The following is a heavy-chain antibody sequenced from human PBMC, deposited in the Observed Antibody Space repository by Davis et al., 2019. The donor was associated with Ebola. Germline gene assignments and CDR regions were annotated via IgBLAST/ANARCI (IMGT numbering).Heavy chain of an antibody. CDR2: IYTGDSDT. J-gene: IGHJ5*01. D-gene: IGHD6-19*01. CDR3: ARGEDNSGWYSGWWFDS. Sequence: GESLKISCKGSDNTFTNYWIGWVRQMPGKGLEWMGIIYTGDSDTRYSPSFRGQVTISVDKSISTAYLQWSSLKASDTAIYYCARGEDNSGWYSGWWFDSWGQGTRVTVSS. V-gene: IGHV5-51*01. CDR1: DNTFTNYW.